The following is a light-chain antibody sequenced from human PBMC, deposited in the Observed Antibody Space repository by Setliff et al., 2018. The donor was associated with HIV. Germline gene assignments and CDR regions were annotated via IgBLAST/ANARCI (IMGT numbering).Light chain of an antibody. CDR2: GVS. Sequence: QSALTQPASVSGSPGQSITISCTGTSSDIAKYTYVSWYQQYPGKAPKLIIYGVSDRPSGVSDRFSASKSGNTASLTISGLQAEDEADYFCSSYTDTTTLYVFGTGTKVTVL. J-gene: IGLJ1*01. V-gene: IGLV2-14*03. CDR3: SSYTDTTTLYV. CDR1: SSDIAKYTY.